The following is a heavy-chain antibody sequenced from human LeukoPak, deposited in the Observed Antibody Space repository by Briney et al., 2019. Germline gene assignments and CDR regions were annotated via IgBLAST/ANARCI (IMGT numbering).Heavy chain of an antibody. V-gene: IGHV1-69*06. CDR2: IIPIFGTA. D-gene: IGHD5-18*01. J-gene: IGHJ4*02. CDR1: GGTFSSYA. CDR3: AREISYGSDY. Sequence: GSSVKVSCKASGGTFSSYAISWVRQAPGQGLEWMGGIIPIFGTANYAQKFQGRVTITADKSTSTAYMELSSLRSGDTAVYYCAREISYGSDYWGQGTLVTVSS.